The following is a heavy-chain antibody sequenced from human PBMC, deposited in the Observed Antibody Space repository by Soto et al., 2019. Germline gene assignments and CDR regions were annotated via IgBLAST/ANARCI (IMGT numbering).Heavy chain of an antibody. V-gene: IGHV1-69*06. Sequence: QVQLVQSGAEVKKPGSSVKVSCKASGVTFKTYALTWVRQAPGQGLEWMGGIIPIFGAANYAQSLQGRVTITADTSTNTSYMEMSSLRSEDTAMYFCASTHNSDGYYYFASWGQGTLVTVSS. CDR1: GVTFKTYA. J-gene: IGHJ4*02. CDR2: IIPIFGAA. D-gene: IGHD3-22*01. CDR3: ASTHNSDGYYYFAS.